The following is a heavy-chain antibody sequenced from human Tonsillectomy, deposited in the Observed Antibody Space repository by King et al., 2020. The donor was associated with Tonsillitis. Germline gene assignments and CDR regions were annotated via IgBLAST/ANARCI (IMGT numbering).Heavy chain of an antibody. V-gene: IGHV4-38-2*01. CDR2: IYHSGST. D-gene: IGHD1-26*01. J-gene: IGHJ4*02. CDR3: ARTDVGATTRRFDY. Sequence: HVQLQESGPGLVKPSETLSLTCDVSGYSISSGYYWGWIRQPPGKGLEWIGSIYHSGSTYYNPSLKSRVTISVDTSKNQFSLKLSSVTAADTAVYYCARTDVGATTRRFDYWGQGTLVTVSS. CDR1: GYSISSGYY.